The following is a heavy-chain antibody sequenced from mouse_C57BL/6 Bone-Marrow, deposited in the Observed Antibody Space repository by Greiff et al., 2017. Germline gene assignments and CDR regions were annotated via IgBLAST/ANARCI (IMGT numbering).Heavy chain of an antibody. J-gene: IGHJ1*03. CDR3: ARSRTTVVPYWYFDV. V-gene: IGHV1-64*01. D-gene: IGHD1-1*01. Sequence: QVQLQQSGAELVKPGASVKLSCKASGYTFTSYWMHWVKQRPGQGLEWIGMIHPNSGSTNYNEKFKSKATLTVDKSSSTAYMQLSSLTSEDSAVYYCARSRTTVVPYWYFDVGGTGTTVTVSS. CDR2: IHPNSGST. CDR1: GYTFTSYW.